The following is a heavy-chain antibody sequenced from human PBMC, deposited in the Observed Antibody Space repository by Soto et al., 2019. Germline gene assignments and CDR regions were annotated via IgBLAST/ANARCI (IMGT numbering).Heavy chain of an antibody. J-gene: IGHJ6*02. CDR1: GFAFSSYG. V-gene: IGHV3-33*08. D-gene: IGHD2-2*01. CDR3: ARADIVVVPAGYYYYGMDV. Sequence: QVKLVESGGGVVQSGRSLRLSCAASGFAFSSYGMHWVRQAPGKGLEWVTIIWYDGSNKYYADSVKGRFTISRDNSKNTLYLQMNSLRAEDTAVYYCARADIVVVPAGYYYYGMDVWGQGTTVTVSS. CDR2: IWYDGSNK.